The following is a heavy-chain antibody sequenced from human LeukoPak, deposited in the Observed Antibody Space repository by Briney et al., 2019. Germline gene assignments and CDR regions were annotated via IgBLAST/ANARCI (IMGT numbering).Heavy chain of an antibody. V-gene: IGHV1-2*02. CDR1: GYTLTELS. D-gene: IGHD4-11*01. J-gene: IGHJ4*02. CDR3: ARDSARKYSSLDS. CDR2: INPNSGGT. Sequence: ASVKVSCKVSGYTLTELSMHWVRQAPGQGLEWMGWINPNSGGTIYAQKFQGRVTMTRDTSITTAYMELSGLRSDDTAVYYCARDSARKYSSLDSWGQGTLVTVSS.